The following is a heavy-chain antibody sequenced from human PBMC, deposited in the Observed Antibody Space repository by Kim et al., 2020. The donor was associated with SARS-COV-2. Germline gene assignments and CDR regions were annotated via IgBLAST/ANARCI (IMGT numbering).Heavy chain of an antibody. CDR3: VRGYAGGPFDL. CDR2: IKRNSDST. CDR1: GFTFDDYG. J-gene: IGHJ4*02. V-gene: IGHV3-20*01. D-gene: IGHD3-16*01. Sequence: GGSLRLSCAASGFTFDDYGMSWVRQAPGKGLEWVSGIKRNSDSTGYADSVKGQFTISRDNAKNSMLLQMNSPRAEDKAMYHCVRGYAGGPFDLWGQGTLVTVSS.